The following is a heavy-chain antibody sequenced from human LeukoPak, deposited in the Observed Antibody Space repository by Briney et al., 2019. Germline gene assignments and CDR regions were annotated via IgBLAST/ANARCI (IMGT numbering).Heavy chain of an antibody. J-gene: IGHJ4*02. V-gene: IGHV4-39*07. CDR1: GGSISSYY. CDR2: IYYSGST. D-gene: IGHD4-23*01. Sequence: SETLSLTCTVSGGSISSYYWGWIRQPPGKGLEWIGSIYYSGSTYYNPSLKSRVTISVDTSKNQFSLKLSSVTAADTAVYYCARTRGNFPYYFDYWGQGTLVTVSS. CDR3: ARTRGNFPYYFDY.